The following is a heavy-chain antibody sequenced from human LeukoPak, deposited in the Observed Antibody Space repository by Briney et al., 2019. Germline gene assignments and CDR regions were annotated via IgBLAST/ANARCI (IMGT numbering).Heavy chain of an antibody. V-gene: IGHV3-9*03. J-gene: IGHJ3*02. D-gene: IGHD3-16*01. CDR3: AKFWDSDAFDI. Sequence: PGGSLRLSCAAPGFTFSSYGMHWVRQAPGKGLEWVSGISWNSGSIGYADSVKGRFTISRDNAKNSLYLQMNSLRAEDMALYYCAKFWDSDAFDIWGQGTMVTVSS. CDR1: GFTFSSYG. CDR2: ISWNSGSI.